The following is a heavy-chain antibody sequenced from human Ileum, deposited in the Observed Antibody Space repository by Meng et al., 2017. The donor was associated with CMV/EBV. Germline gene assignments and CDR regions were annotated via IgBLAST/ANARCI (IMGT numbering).Heavy chain of an antibody. D-gene: IGHD2-21*01. J-gene: IGHJ4*02. CDR2: ISPVFGTT. CDR1: AGTVCGYG. Sequence: ASAGTVCGYGVIWERLTPGQGLDWMGGISPVFGTTSYAQTIQSRFTNTTDKSTSTAYIGLGNLKSGGTTVYYCARSHSLGWSRPFNYWGQGTLVTVSS. V-gene: IGHV1-69*05. CDR3: ARSHSLGWSRPFNY.